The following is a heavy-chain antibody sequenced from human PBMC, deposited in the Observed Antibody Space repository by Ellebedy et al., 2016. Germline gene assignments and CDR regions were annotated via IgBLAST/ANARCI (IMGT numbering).Heavy chain of an antibody. CDR1: GYSFPNYW. CDR2: VYPDDPNT. D-gene: IGHD3-16*01. V-gene: IGHV5-51*01. J-gene: IGHJ3*02. CDR3: ARRGGRETKTGNDAFDM. Sequence: GGSLRLXXKGSGYSFPNYWIGWVRQTPGKGLEWLGTVYPDDPNTKYSPSSQGQITISADKSITTAYLQWSSLKASDTAMYYCARRGGRETKTGNDAFDMWGQGTLVTVSS.